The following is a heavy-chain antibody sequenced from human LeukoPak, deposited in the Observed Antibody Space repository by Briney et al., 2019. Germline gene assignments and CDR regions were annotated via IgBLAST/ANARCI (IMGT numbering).Heavy chain of an antibody. CDR2: INPNSGVT. Sequence: ASVKVSCKASGGTFSSYAISWVRQAPGQGLEWLGWINPNSGVTNFAQKFQGRVTMTRDTAISTAYMDLSSLSSDDTAVYYCARVGKMATILGAFDIWGQGTMVTVSS. V-gene: IGHV1-2*02. D-gene: IGHD5-24*01. J-gene: IGHJ3*02. CDR3: ARVGKMATILGAFDI. CDR1: GGTFSSYA.